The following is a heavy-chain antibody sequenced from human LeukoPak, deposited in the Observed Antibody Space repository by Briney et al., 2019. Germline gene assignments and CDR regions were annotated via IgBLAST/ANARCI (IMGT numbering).Heavy chain of an antibody. D-gene: IGHD5-18*01. Sequence: SETLSLTCTVSGGSLSTSSYYWGWIRQPPGKGLEWIASIYYSGSTYYNSSLKSRVTISVDTSKDQFSLKVYSVTAADTAVYYCARSGYSYGPYWYFDLWGCGTLVTVSS. CDR1: GGSLSTSSYY. CDR3: ARSGYSYGPYWYFDL. V-gene: IGHV4-39*01. CDR2: IYYSGST. J-gene: IGHJ2*01.